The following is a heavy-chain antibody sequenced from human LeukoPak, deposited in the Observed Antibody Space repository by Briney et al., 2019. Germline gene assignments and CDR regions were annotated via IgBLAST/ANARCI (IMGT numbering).Heavy chain of an antibody. V-gene: IGHV1-2*02. CDR3: ARDLSGQQLGMDV. J-gene: IGHJ6*02. CDR2: INPNSGGT. D-gene: IGHD6-13*01. CDR1: GYTFTGYY. Sequence: ASVKVSRKASGYTFTGYYMHWVRQAPGQGLEWMGWINPNSGGTNYAQKFQGRVTMTRDTSISTAYMELSRLRSDDTAVYYCARDLSGQQLGMDVWGQGTTVTVSS.